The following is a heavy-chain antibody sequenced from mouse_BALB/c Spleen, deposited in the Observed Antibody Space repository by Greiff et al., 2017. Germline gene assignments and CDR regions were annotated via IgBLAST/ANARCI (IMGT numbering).Heavy chain of an antibody. V-gene: IGHV5-9-3*01. CDR2: ISSGGSYT. CDR1: GFTFSSYA. J-gene: IGHJ2*01. Sequence: EVQRVESGGGLVKPGGSLKLSCAASGFTFSSYAMSWVRQTPEKRLEWVATISSGGSYTYYPDSVKGRFTISRDNAKNTLYLQMSSLRSEDTAMYYCARDRYDSHLDYWGQGTTLTVSS. CDR3: ARDRYDSHLDY. D-gene: IGHD2-14*01.